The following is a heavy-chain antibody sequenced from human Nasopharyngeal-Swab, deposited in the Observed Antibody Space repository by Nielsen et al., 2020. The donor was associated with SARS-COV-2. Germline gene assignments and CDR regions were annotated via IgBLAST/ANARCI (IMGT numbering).Heavy chain of an antibody. J-gene: IGHJ4*02. Sequence: SETLSLTCIFSGGSISSYYWSWIRQPPGKGLEWIGYIYYSGSTNYNPSLKSRVTISVDTSKNQFSLKLSSVTAADTAVYYCARVGGSYAHYFDYWGQGTLVTVSS. D-gene: IGHD1-26*01. V-gene: IGHV4-59*01. CDR2: IYYSGST. CDR1: GGSISSYY. CDR3: ARVGGSYAHYFDY.